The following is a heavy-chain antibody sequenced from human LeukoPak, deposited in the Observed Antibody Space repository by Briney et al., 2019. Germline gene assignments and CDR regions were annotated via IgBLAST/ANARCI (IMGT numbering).Heavy chain of an antibody. V-gene: IGHV3-23*01. J-gene: IGHJ4*02. CDR3: ARRNSGTYNVY. CDR1: GFTFSSYA. D-gene: IGHD1-26*01. Sequence: GGSLRLSCAASGFTFSSYAMSWVRQAPGKGLEWVSAISGSGGSTYYADSVKGRFTISRDNSKNTLYLQMNSLRAEDTAVYYCARRNSGTYNVYWGQGALVTVSS. CDR2: ISGSGGST.